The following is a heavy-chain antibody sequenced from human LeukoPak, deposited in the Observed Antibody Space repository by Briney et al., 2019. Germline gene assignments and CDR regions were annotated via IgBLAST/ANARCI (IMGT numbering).Heavy chain of an antibody. CDR1: GGSIRNYY. CDR3: ARVYYSSSYDYWYFDL. D-gene: IGHD6-13*01. V-gene: IGHV4-59*01. CDR2: IYYSGST. Sequence: SETLSLPCTVSGGSIRNYYWSWIRQPPGKGLEWIGYIYYSGSTNYNPSLKSRVTISVDTSKNQFSLKLSSVTAADTAVYYCARVYYSSSYDYWYFDLWGRGTLVTVSS. J-gene: IGHJ2*01.